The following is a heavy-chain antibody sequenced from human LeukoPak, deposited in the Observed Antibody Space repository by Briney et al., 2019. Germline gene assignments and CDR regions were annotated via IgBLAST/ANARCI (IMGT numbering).Heavy chain of an antibody. CDR3: ARALNYYYGMDV. J-gene: IGHJ6*02. CDR1: GFTFSDYY. V-gene: IGHV3-11*01. Sequence: GVSLTLSCSASGFTFSDYYMSWIRPAPGKGREWVSYISSSGSTIYYQDSVKGRFDISRDKAKNSLYLQMNSLRAEDTAVYYCARALNYYYGMDVWGQGTTVTVSS. CDR2: ISSSGSTI.